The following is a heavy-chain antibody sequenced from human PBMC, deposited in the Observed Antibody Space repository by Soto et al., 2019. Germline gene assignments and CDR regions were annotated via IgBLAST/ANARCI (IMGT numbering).Heavy chain of an antibody. CDR3: ARALDFWSAYFDY. Sequence: PGGSLRLSCATSGFTFSSYALHWVRQAPGKGLEWVALISYDGSNKYYADSVKGRFTISGDNSKNTLYLQMNSLRAEDTAVYYCARALDFWSAYFDYWGQGSLVTVSS. CDR2: ISYDGSNK. D-gene: IGHD3-3*01. CDR1: GFTFSSYA. V-gene: IGHV3-30-3*01. J-gene: IGHJ4*02.